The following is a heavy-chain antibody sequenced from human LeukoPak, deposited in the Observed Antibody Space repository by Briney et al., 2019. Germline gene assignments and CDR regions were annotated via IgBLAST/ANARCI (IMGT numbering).Heavy chain of an antibody. CDR2: IKEDGSEK. Sequence: PGGSLRLSCAASGFTFSSYWMSWVRQAPGKGLEWVASIKEDGSEKNYVDSVKGRFTISRDNAKNAVYLQMNSLRGEDTAVYYCARGTRLPGPWGQGTLVTVSS. J-gene: IGHJ5*02. V-gene: IGHV3-7*01. CDR1: GFTFSSYW. CDR3: ARGTRLPGP. D-gene: IGHD3-10*01.